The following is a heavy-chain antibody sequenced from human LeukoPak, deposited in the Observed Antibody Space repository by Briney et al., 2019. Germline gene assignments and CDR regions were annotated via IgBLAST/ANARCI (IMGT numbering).Heavy chain of an antibody. J-gene: IGHJ4*02. V-gene: IGHV3-21*01. CDR3: ARDPSSGPYRSSSEKDY. Sequence: GGSLRLSCAASGFTFSSYSMNWVRQAPGKGLEWVSSISSSSSYIYYADSVKGRFTISRDTATNSLYLKMNSLRAEDTAAYYCARDPSSGPYRSSSEKDYWGQGTLVTVSS. CDR1: GFTFSSYS. CDR2: ISSSSSYI. D-gene: IGHD6-6*01.